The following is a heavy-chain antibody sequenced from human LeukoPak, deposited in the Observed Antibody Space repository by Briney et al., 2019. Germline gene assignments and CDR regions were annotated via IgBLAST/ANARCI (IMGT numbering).Heavy chain of an antibody. D-gene: IGHD3-10*01. J-gene: IGHJ4*02. CDR2: IYYSGST. CDR1: GGSISSYY. Sequence: SETLSLTCTVSGGSISSYYWSWIRQPPGKGLEWIGYIYYSGSTNYNPSLKSRVTISVDTSKNQFSLKLSSVTAADTAVYYCARGGSYYNRYYFDYWGQGTLVTVSS. CDR3: ARGGSYYNRYYFDY. V-gene: IGHV4-59*01.